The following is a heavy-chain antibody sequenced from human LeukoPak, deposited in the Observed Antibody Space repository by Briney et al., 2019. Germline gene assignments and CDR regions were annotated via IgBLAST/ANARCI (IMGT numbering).Heavy chain of an antibody. CDR2: IRSKAYGGTT. CDR3: TKRSAPLALRDDY. J-gene: IGHJ4*02. V-gene: IGHV3-49*05. Sequence: KSGGSLRLSCTASGFTFRDYAMSWFRQAPGKGLEWVGFIRSKAYGGTTEYAASVKGRFTISRDDSKSIAYLQMNSLKTEDTAVYYCTKRSAPLALRDDYWGQGTLVTVSS. CDR1: GFTFRDYA.